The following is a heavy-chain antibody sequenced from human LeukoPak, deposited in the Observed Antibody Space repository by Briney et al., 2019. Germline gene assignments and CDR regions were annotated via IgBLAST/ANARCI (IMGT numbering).Heavy chain of an antibody. CDR2: IYYSGST. Sequence: SETLSLTCTVSGGSISSYYWSWIRQPPGKGLEWIGYIYYSGSTNYNPSLKRRVTISVDTSKNQFSLKLSSVTAADTAVYYCARHGWAVAGTGVWYFDYWGQGTLVTVSS. CDR1: GGSISSYY. D-gene: IGHD6-19*01. CDR3: ARHGWAVAGTGVWYFDY. J-gene: IGHJ4*02. V-gene: IGHV4-59*08.